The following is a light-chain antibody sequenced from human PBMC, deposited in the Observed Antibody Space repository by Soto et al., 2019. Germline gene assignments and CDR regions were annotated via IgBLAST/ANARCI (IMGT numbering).Light chain of an antibody. CDR1: QGVSSNY. J-gene: IGKJ1*01. CDR3: LQYGGLPRT. CDR2: GAS. V-gene: IGKV3-20*01. Sequence: IVFTDSRSTLSFSPGERATLSHSTSQGVSSNYLAWYQQKSGQSPRLLIYGASSRATGIPDRFSGSGSGTDFTLTITRLEPEDFAVYFCLQYGGLPRTFGQGTKVDIK.